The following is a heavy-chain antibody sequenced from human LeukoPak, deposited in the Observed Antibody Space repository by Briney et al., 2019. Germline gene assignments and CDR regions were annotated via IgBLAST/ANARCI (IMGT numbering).Heavy chain of an antibody. V-gene: IGHV4-34*01. CDR2: INHSGST. D-gene: IGHD2-21*01. CDR1: GGSFSGYY. J-gene: IGHJ4*02. Sequence: PSETLSLTCAVYGGSFSGYYWSWIRQPPGKGLEWIGEINHSGSTNYNPSLKSRVTISVDTSKNQFSLKLSSVTAADTAVYYCARVPAAYPYCGGDCYSTYFDYWGQGTLVTVSS. CDR3: ARVPAAYPYCGGDCYSTYFDY.